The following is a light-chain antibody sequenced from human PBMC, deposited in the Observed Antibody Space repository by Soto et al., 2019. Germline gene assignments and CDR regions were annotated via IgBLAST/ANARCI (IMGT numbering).Light chain of an antibody. Sequence: DIQMTQSPSTLSASIGDRVTITCLASESIRTWLAWYQHKPGKAPKFLIYDASSLESGVPSRFSGSGSGTEFTLTISNLQPDDFATYFCQQYHNYPRTFGQGPKVEIK. CDR3: QQYHNYPRT. J-gene: IGKJ1*01. V-gene: IGKV1-5*01. CDR2: DAS. CDR1: ESIRTW.